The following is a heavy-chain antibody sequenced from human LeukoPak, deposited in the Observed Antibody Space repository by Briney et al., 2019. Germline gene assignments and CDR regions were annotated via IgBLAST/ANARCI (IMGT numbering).Heavy chain of an antibody. CDR1: GGSISSYY. CDR2: IYYSGST. CDR3: ARLPRSRATISSFDY. Sequence: PSETLSLTCTVSGGSISSYYWGWIRQPPGKGLEWIGYIYYSGSTNYNPSLKSRVTISVDTSKNQFSLKLSSVTAADTAVYYCARLPRSRATISSFDYWGQGTLVTVSS. D-gene: IGHD5-24*01. J-gene: IGHJ4*02. V-gene: IGHV4-59*08.